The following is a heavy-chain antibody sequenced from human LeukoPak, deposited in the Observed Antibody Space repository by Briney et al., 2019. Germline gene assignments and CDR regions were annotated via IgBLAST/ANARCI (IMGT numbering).Heavy chain of an antibody. V-gene: IGHV4-34*01. D-gene: IGHD1-26*01. CDR2: INHSGST. CDR3: ARDMSWATSY. J-gene: IGHJ4*02. CDR1: GGSFSGYY. Sequence: ETLSLTCAVYGGSFSGYYWSWIRQPPGRGLEWIGEINHSGSTNYNPSLKSRVTISVDTSKNQFSLKLSSVTAADTAVYYCARDMSWATSYWGQGTLVTVSS.